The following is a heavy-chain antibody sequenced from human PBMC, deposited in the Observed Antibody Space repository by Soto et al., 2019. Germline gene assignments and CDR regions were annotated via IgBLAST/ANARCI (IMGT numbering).Heavy chain of an antibody. CDR2: IIPLFGTP. CDR1: GGIFSTYA. D-gene: IGHD3-10*01. V-gene: IGHV1-69*01. Sequence: QVQLVQAGAEVKTPGSSVKVSCKASGGIFSTYAISWLRQAPGQGLVWMGGIIPLFGTPNYAQRFQGRVTITADESTSTAYMELSRLRSEDTAVYYCARDRDDYGSGNYYNRIDFWGQGTMVTVSS. CDR3: ARDRDDYGSGNYYNRIDF. J-gene: IGHJ4*02.